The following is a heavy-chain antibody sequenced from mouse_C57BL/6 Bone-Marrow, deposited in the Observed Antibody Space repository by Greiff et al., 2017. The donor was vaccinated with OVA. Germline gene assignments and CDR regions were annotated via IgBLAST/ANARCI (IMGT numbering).Heavy chain of an antibody. D-gene: IGHD2-3*01. CDR3: ADGYYRGFAY. V-gene: IGHV1-82*01. CDR2: IYPGDGDT. J-gene: IGHJ3*01. Sequence: QVQLQQSGPELVKPGASVKISRKASGYAFSSSWMNWVKQRPGKGLEWIGRIYPGDGDTNYNGKFKGKATLTADKSSSTAYMQLSSLTSEDSAVYFCADGYYRGFAYWGQGTLVTVSA. CDR1: GYAFSSSW.